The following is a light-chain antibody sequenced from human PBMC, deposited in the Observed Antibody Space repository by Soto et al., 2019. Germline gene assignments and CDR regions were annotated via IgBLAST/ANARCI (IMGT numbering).Light chain of an antibody. CDR1: SSDIGGYNY. CDR2: EVN. CDR3: CSYAGGNTLI. V-gene: IGLV2-23*02. Sequence: QSVLTQPASVSGSPGQSITVSCTGTSSDIGGYNYVSWYQQHPGKAPKLMVYEVNKRPSGVSNRFSGAKSGNTASLTISGLQTEDEADYDCCSYAGGNTLIFGGGTKLTVL. J-gene: IGLJ2*01.